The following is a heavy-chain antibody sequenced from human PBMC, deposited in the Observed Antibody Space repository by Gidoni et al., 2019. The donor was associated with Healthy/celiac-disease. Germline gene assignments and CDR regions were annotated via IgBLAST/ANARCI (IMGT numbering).Heavy chain of an antibody. D-gene: IGHD6-13*01. CDR2: MNPNSGNT. V-gene: IGHV1-8*01. J-gene: IGHJ4*02. Sequence: QVQLVQSRAEVKKPGASVNVSCKASGYTFTSYDITWVRQATGQWLEWVGWMNPNSGNTGYAQKFQGRVTMTRNSSISTAYMELRSLRSEDTAVYYCARGEPRSWFPGPFDYWGQGTLVTVSS. CDR1: GYTFTSYD. CDR3: ARGEPRSWFPGPFDY.